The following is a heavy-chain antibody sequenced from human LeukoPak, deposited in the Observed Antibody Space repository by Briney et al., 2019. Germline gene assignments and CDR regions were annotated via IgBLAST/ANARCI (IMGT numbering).Heavy chain of an antibody. CDR1: GYTFTNLD. J-gene: IGHJ6*02. CDR3: ASYSSRPREKYYYYGMDV. Sequence: ASVKVSCKTSGYTFTNLDINWLRQAPGQGLEWMGWMSPNSGDTGYAQKFQGRVSMTRDTSISTAYMELSSLRSEDTAVYYCASYSSRPREKYYYYGMDVWGQGTTVTVSS. CDR2: MSPNSGDT. D-gene: IGHD6-13*01. V-gene: IGHV1-8*01.